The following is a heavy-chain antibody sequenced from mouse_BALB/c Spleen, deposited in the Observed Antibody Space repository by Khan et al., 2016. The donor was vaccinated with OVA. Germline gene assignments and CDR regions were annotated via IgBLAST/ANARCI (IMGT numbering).Heavy chain of an antibody. CDR1: GFTFSTYG. Sequence: EVQLVESGGDLVKPEGSLKLSCAASGFTFSTYGMPWVRQTPDKRLEWVATISSGGSYTYYPDSVQGRFTISRDNAYNTLYLQMSSLKSEDTAMFYCARLAYYYDSEGFAYWGQGTLVTVSA. CDR3: ARLAYYYDSEGFAY. D-gene: IGHD1-1*01. CDR2: ISSGGSYT. V-gene: IGHV5-6*01. J-gene: IGHJ3*01.